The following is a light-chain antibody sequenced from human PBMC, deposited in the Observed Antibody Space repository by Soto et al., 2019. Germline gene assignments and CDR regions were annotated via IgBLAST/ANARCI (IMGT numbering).Light chain of an antibody. CDR3: QHYGGTPRT. Sequence: IHLTQSPSSLSASVGDRVTLTVLASQGIGTYLVWYQQKSGKAPTVLIYAASTLQSGVPSRFSGSGSGTDFTLTISRLETEDFAVYYCQHYGGTPRTFGQGTKVDI. V-gene: IGKV1-9*01. J-gene: IGKJ1*01. CDR1: QGIGTY. CDR2: AAS.